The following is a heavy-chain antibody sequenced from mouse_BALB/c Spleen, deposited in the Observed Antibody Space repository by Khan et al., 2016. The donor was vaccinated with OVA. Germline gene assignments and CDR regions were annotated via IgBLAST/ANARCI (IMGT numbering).Heavy chain of an antibody. V-gene: IGHV1-7*01. J-gene: IGHJ3*01. CDR1: DYTFTNYW. D-gene: IGHD1-1*01. CDR3: VNQGSSSAWFTY. CDR2: INPSTDYT. Sequence: QVRLQQSGAELAKPGASVKMSCKASDYTFTNYWMHWVKQRPGQGLEWIGYINPSTDYTEYNQKFKDKATLTADKSSSTAYMQLSSLTSEDSAVYYCVNQGSSSAWFTYWGQGTLVTVSA.